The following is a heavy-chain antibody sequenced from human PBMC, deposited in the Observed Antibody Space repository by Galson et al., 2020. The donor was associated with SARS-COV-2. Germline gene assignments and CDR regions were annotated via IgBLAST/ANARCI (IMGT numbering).Heavy chain of an antibody. CDR2: VIPMLDLA. CDR3: ARAKGDYYDRSGYYTLDYAFNI. Sequence: SVKISCKASGGPFSNYTISWVRQAPGQGLEWMGRVIPMLDLANYAQNFQARVTITADTSTNTAYMEMSSLRSEDTAIYYCARAKGDYYDRSGYYTLDYAFNIWGPGTMVTVSS. CDR1: GGPFSNYT. D-gene: IGHD3-22*01. J-gene: IGHJ3*02. V-gene: IGHV1-69*02.